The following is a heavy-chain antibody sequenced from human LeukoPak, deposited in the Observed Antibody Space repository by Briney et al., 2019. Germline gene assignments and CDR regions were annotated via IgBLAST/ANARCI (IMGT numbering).Heavy chain of an antibody. CDR2: IIPILEIS. D-gene: IGHD3-3*01. CDR3: ARAWSGQQVGENEFFQH. J-gene: IGHJ1*01. V-gene: IGHV1-69*04. CDR1: GATFSSGA. Sequence: SVKVSCKASGATFSSGAISRVRQAPGQGLEWIGRIIPILEISNYAKDFQGRVTITADKSTTTVYMEVHSLRSEDSAVYYCARAWSGQQVGENEFFQHWGQGTLVTVSS.